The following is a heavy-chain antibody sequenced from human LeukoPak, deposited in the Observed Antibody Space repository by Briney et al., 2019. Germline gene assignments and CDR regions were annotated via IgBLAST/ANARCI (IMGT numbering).Heavy chain of an antibody. CDR2: IYYSGST. Sequence: SETLSLTCTVSGGSISSYYWSWIRQPPGKGLEWIGFIYYSGSTNYNPSLKSRVTISVDTSKKQFSLKLRSVTAADTAVFYCARASWEERFLEWFLDQWGQGTLVIVSS. J-gene: IGHJ4*02. V-gene: IGHV4-59*08. D-gene: IGHD3-3*01. CDR1: GGSISSYY. CDR3: ARASWEERFLEWFLDQ.